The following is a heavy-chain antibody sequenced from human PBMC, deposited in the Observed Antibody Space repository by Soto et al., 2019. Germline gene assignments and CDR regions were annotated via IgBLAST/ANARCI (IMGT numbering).Heavy chain of an antibody. CDR1: GGSFRGHN. Sequence: PSGTVWLPCAVYGGSFRGHNCSWIRHPPGKGLEWIGDINHSGSNNYNPSLKSRVTISVDTSKNQFSLKLSSVTAADTAVYYCARGIAAAGRDLDYWGQGTLVTVSS. V-gene: IGHV4-34*01. J-gene: IGHJ4*02. CDR2: INHSGSN. D-gene: IGHD6-13*01. CDR3: ARGIAAAGRDLDY.